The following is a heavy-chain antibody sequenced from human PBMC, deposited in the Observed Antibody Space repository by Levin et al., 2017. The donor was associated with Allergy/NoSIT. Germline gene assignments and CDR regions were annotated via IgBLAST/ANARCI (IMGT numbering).Heavy chain of an antibody. CDR1: GGTISSYY. CDR2: ISHSGST. CDR3: ARAPYCGTNSRGALDY. Sequence: SQTLSLTCTVSGGTISSYYWSWIRQPPGKGLEWIGYISHSGSTYYNPSLKSRVSISIDTSKNQFSLKLNSVTAADTAVYYWARAPYCGTNSRGALDYWGQGTLVTVSS. J-gene: IGHJ4*02. D-gene: IGHD4/OR15-4a*01. V-gene: IGHV4-59*01.